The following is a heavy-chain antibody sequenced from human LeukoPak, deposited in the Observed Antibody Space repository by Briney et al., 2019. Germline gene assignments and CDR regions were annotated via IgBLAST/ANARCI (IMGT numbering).Heavy chain of an antibody. D-gene: IGHD3-3*01. J-gene: IGHJ5*02. CDR2: INHSGST. CDR1: GGSFSGYY. Sequence: SETLSLTCAVYGGSFSGYYWSWIRQPPGKGLGWIGEINHSGSTNYNPSLKSRVTISVDTSKNQFSLKLSSVTAADTAVYYCARREGITIFGVVIPNWFDPWGQGTLVTVSS. CDR3: ARREGITIFGVVIPNWFDP. V-gene: IGHV4-34*01.